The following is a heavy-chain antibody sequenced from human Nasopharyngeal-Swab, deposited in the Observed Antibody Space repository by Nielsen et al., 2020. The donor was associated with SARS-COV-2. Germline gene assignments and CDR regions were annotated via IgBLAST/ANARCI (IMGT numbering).Heavy chain of an antibody. V-gene: IGHV6-1*01. CDR3: ARTDSSSWYRGVFDY. CDR2: TYYRSKWYN. CDR1: WDSVSRHSAA. J-gene: IGHJ4*02. Sequence: SQTLSLTCSISWDSVSRHSAAWNWIRQSPSRGLEWLGRTYYRSKWYNDYAVSVKSRITINPDTSKNQFSLQLNSVTPEDTAVYYCARTDSSSWYRGVFDYWGQGTLVTVSS. D-gene: IGHD6-13*01.